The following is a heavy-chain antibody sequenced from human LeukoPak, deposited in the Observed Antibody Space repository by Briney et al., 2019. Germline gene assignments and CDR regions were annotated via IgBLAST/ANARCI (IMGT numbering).Heavy chain of an antibody. CDR2: INSGGDTT. CDR1: GFTFISYE. D-gene: IGHD3-22*01. Sequence: GGSLRLSCAASGFTFISYEMNWVRQAPGRGLEWVSYINSGGDTTYYADSVKGRFTIFRDNSRNTLYLQMNSLRADDTAVYYCATTYSRSFDYWGQGTLVTVSS. J-gene: IGHJ4*02. CDR3: ATTYSRSFDY. V-gene: IGHV3-48*03.